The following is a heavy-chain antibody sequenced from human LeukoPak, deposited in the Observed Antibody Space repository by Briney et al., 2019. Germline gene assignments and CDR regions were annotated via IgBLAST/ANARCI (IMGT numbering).Heavy chain of an antibody. CDR3: ARGYSSPVPNFDY. Sequence: ASVKVSCKASGYRFTTYGVTWVRQAPGQGLEWMGWINPNNGGTSYAQKFQGRVTMTRDTSITTAYMELPSLTSDDTAVYYCARGYSSPVPNFDYWGQGTLVTVSS. J-gene: IGHJ4*02. CDR1: GYRFTTYG. D-gene: IGHD6-13*01. V-gene: IGHV1-2*02. CDR2: INPNNGGT.